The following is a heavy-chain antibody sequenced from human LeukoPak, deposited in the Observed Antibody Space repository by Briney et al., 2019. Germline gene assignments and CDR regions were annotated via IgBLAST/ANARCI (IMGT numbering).Heavy chain of an antibody. Sequence: VASVKVSCKASGYTFTGYYMHWVRQAPEQGLEWMGWINPNSGGTNYAQKFQGRVTMTRDTSISTAYMELSRLRSDDTAVYYCARERMATIMRWFDPWGQGTLVTVSS. CDR1: GYTFTGYY. J-gene: IGHJ5*02. D-gene: IGHD5-24*01. V-gene: IGHV1-2*02. CDR2: INPNSGGT. CDR3: ARERMATIMRWFDP.